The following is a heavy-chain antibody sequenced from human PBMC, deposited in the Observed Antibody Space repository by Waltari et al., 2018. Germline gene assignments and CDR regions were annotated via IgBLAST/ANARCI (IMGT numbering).Heavy chain of an antibody. Sequence: FTFSSDWMSWVRQAPGKGLEFVANIKPDGGEKFYADSVKGRFTISRDNARNSLYLQMTSLRVEDTAVYYCARFGVEAGLDGWGQGTLVTVSS. CDR1: FTFSSDW. V-gene: IGHV3-7*01. D-gene: IGHD3-3*01. CDR2: IKPDGGEK. J-gene: IGHJ4*02. CDR3: ARFGVEAGLDG.